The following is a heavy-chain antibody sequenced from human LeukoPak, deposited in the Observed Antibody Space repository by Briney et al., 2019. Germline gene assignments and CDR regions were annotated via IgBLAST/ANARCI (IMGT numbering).Heavy chain of an antibody. CDR3: ARVGYCSDTSCSSYYFDY. Sequence: ASVKVSCKASGYTFTGYYMHWVRQAPGQGLERMGWINPNSGGTNYAQKFQGRVTMTRDTSISTAYMELSRLRSDDTAVYYCARVGYCSDTSCSSYYFDYWGQGTLVTVSS. D-gene: IGHD2-2*03. J-gene: IGHJ4*02. CDR1: GYTFTGYY. V-gene: IGHV1-2*02. CDR2: INPNSGGT.